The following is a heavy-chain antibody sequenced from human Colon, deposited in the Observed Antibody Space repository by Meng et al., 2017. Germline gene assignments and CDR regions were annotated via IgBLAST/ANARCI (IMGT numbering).Heavy chain of an antibody. J-gene: IGHJ5*02. Sequence: QGPLQGAGPGRGKPSETLSLTCAVSGYSLNSGYYWGWIRQAPGRGLEWIASMHHSGSTYYNPSLKTRLSLSIDTSRNELSLKLTSVTAADSAVYYCARESGLLSAIVEIGRAGRFDPWGLGTLVTVSS. V-gene: IGHV4-38-2*02. CDR1: GYSLNSGYY. CDR3: ARESGLLSAIVEIGRAGRFDP. CDR2: MHHSGST. D-gene: IGHD2/OR15-2a*01.